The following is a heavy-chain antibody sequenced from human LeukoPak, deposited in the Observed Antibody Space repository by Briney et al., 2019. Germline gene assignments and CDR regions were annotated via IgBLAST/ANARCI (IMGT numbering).Heavy chain of an antibody. D-gene: IGHD4-23*01. V-gene: IGHV1-8*03. J-gene: IGHJ2*01. CDR1: EYTFSNYD. Sequence: ASVKVSCKASEYTFSNYDINYVRQAPGQGLEWMGWLDPRSGNTGSAQNFQGRVTISSNTSIGTAYMELSSLSSDGTAVYYCARGVYGGNRGWHFDLWGRGTLVTVSS. CDR2: LDPRSGNT. CDR3: ARGVYGGNRGWHFDL.